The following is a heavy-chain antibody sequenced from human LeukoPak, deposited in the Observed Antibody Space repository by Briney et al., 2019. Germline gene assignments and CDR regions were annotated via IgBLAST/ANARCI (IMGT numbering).Heavy chain of an antibody. J-gene: IGHJ4*02. CDR3: ATRDIVVVPAAMGGDYFDY. CDR2: FDPEDGET. Sequence: ASVKVSCKVSGYTLTELSMHWVRQAPGKGLEWMGGFDPEDGETTYAQKFQGRVTMTEDTSTDTAYMELSSLRSEDTAVYYCATRDIVVVPAAMGGDYFDYWGQGTLVTVSS. CDR1: GYTLTELS. V-gene: IGHV1-24*01. D-gene: IGHD2-2*01.